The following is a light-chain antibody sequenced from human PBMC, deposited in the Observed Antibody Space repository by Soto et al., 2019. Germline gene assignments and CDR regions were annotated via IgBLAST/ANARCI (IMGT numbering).Light chain of an antibody. CDR3: QQYNNWPWT. CDR2: GAS. CDR1: QVIASN. Sequence: VLTQSPGTLSLSPGERATLSCRASQVIASNLAWYQQRPGQAPRLLIYGASTRATGVPARFRGSGSGTEFTLTITSLQSEDFAVYYCQQYNNWPWTFGQGTKVDI. J-gene: IGKJ1*01. V-gene: IGKV3-15*01.